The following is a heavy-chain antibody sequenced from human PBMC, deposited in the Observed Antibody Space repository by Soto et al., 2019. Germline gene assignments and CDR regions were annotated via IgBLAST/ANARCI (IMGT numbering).Heavy chain of an antibody. J-gene: IGHJ4*02. CDR2: IHGTRSII. V-gene: IGHV3-48*02. D-gene: IGHD3-16*01. CDR1: GFTFSSHA. Sequence: EVQLVESGGGLVQPGGSLKLSCAVSGFTFSSHAMNWVRQTPGKGLEWVAYIHGTRSIIYYADSVKGRFTISRDNAKNSLYLQMDSLRDEDTALYYCARDARNADYDYWGQGTLVTVSS. CDR3: ARDARNADYDY.